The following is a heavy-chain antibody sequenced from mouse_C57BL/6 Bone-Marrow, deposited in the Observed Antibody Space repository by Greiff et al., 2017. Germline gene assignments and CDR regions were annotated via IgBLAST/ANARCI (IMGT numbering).Heavy chain of an antibody. J-gene: IGHJ4*01. CDR3: ARLPSYAMDY. D-gene: IGHD5-5*01. CDR2: IYPGSGNT. CDR1: GYSFTSYY. Sequence: QVQLQQSGPELVKPGASVKISCKASGYSFTSYYIHWVKQRPGQGLEWIGWIYPGSGNTKYNEKFKGKATLTADTSSSTAYMQLSSLTSEDSAVYYCARLPSYAMDYWGQGTSVTVSS. V-gene: IGHV1-66*01.